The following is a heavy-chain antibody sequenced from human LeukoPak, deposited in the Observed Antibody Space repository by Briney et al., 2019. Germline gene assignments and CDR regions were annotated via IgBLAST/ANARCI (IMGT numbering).Heavy chain of an antibody. Sequence: PETLSLTCTVSGVSISSSNSYWGWIRPPPGKGLEWIGSIYYTGNTYYNASLKSRVTISIDTSKNQISLRLTSVTATDTAMYYCARQTGSGLFTLPGGQGTLVTVSS. V-gene: IGHV4-39*01. CDR3: ARQTGSGLFTLP. CDR1: GVSISSSNSY. D-gene: IGHD3/OR15-3a*01. CDR2: IYYTGNT. J-gene: IGHJ4*02.